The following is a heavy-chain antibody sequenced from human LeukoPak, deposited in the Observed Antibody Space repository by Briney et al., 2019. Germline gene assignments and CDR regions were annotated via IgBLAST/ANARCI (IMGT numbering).Heavy chain of an antibody. Sequence: ASVKVSCKASGYTFTSYDINWVRQATGQGLEWMGWMNPNSGNTGYAQKFQGRVTMTRNTSISTAYTELSSLRSEDTAVYYCARVGSGSSPFDYWGQGTLVTVSS. D-gene: IGHD1-26*01. CDR1: GYTFTSYD. J-gene: IGHJ4*02. CDR2: MNPNSGNT. CDR3: ARVGSGSSPFDY. V-gene: IGHV1-8*01.